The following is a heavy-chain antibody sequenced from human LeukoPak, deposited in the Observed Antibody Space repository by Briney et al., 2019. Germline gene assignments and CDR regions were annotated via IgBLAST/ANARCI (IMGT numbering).Heavy chain of an antibody. J-gene: IGHJ4*02. CDR1: GDSISTYY. V-gene: IGHV4-59*01. Sequence: SETLSLTCTVSGDSISTYYWSWIRQPPGKGLEWIGYMYYSGSTYYNPSLKSRVTISLDTPKNQFSLRLNSVTAADTAVYYCARGVAGYGPYDYWGQGTLVTVSS. CDR2: MYYSGST. D-gene: IGHD5-12*01. CDR3: ARGVAGYGPYDY.